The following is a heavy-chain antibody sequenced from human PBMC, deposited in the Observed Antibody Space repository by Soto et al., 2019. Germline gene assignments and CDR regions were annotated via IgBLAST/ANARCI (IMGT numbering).Heavy chain of an antibody. V-gene: IGHV3-7*01. CDR3: ARRATTSAGYFDL. Sequence: GSLRLSCAASGFTFSSYWMSWVRQAPGKGLEWVANIKQDGSEKNYKDSVKGRLTISRDNAKNSLSLQMNSLRAEDTAVYYCARRATTSAGYFDLWGRGTLVTVSS. CDR1: GFTFSSYW. D-gene: IGHD1-26*01. J-gene: IGHJ2*01. CDR2: IKQDGSEK.